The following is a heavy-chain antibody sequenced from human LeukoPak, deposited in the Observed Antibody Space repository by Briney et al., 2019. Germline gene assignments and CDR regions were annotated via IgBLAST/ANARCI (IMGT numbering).Heavy chain of an antibody. J-gene: IGHJ4*02. V-gene: IGHV3-23*01. CDR3: ARGLVRSGYYFDY. Sequence: GGSLRLSCAAPGFTFSSYAMSWVRQAPGKGLEWVSGISGSGGSTYYADSVKGRFTISRDNSKNTLYLQMNNLRAEDTAVYYCARGLVRSGYYFDYWGQGTLVTVSS. CDR2: ISGSGGST. D-gene: IGHD3-9*01. CDR1: GFTFSSYA.